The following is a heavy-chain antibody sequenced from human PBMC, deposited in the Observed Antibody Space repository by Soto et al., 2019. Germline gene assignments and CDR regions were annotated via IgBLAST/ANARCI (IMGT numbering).Heavy chain of an antibody. D-gene: IGHD3-10*01. Sequence: PGGSLRLSCTVSGVTFSNYAMNWVRQAPGKGLEWVSSLSGSGGTTYYADSVKGRFIISRDNSKNTLYLLMNSLRAKDTALYYCAKQRADYGSGADTFYFDSWGQGALVTVSS. V-gene: IGHV3-23*01. CDR2: LSGSGGTT. CDR1: GVTFSNYA. CDR3: AKQRADYGSGADTFYFDS. J-gene: IGHJ4*02.